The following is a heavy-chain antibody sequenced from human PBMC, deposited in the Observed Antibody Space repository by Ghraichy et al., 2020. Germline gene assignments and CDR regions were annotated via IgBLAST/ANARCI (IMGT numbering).Heavy chain of an antibody. CDR2: ISSSGSST. CDR1: GFTFSDYY. J-gene: IGHJ4*02. D-gene: IGHD6-19*01. Sequence: LSLTCAASGFTFSDYYMTWIRQAPGKGLEWVSYISSSGSSTKDADSVKGRFTISRDNAKNSLYLQMRGLRADDTALYYCARSEYSSGWYVIDYWGQGTLVTVSS. CDR3: ARSEYSSGWYVIDY. V-gene: IGHV3-11*06.